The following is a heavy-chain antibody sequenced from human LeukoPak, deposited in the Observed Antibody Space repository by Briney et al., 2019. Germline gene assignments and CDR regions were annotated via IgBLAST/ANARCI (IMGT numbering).Heavy chain of an antibody. CDR3: ARDARGAAAADDAFDI. CDR1: GGTFSSYA. J-gene: IGHJ3*02. Sequence: GASVKVSCKASGGTFSSYAISWVRQAPGQGLEWIGGIIPVFGTANYAQKFQGRVTITADESTSTAYMELSSLRSEDTAVYYCARDARGAAAADDAFDIWGQGTVVTVSS. D-gene: IGHD6-13*01. V-gene: IGHV1-69*13. CDR2: IIPVFGTA.